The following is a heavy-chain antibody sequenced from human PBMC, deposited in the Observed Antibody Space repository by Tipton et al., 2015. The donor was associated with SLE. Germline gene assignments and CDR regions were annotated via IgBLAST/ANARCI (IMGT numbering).Heavy chain of an antibody. D-gene: IGHD2-15*01. J-gene: IGHJ5*02. CDR2: ISGSGGTT. V-gene: IGHV3-23*01. Sequence: SLRLSCAASGLTFNTYAMSWIRQAPGKGLEWVAVISGSGGTTYYADSVKGRFTISRDSSRNTLFLQMDSLRGEGTAVYYCAKQGLYIGSSDNYFDPWGQGTLVTVSS. CDR1: GLTFNTYA. CDR3: AKQGLYIGSSDNYFDP.